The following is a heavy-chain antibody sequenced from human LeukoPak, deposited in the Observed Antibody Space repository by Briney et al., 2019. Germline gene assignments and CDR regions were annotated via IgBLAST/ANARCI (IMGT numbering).Heavy chain of an antibody. V-gene: IGHV3-30*03. Sequence: GRSLRLSCAASGFTFSSYGMHWVRQAPGKGLEWVAVISYDGSNKYYADSVKGRFTISRDNSKNTLYLQMNSLRAEDTAMYYCAREGTARDAFDIWGQGTMVTVSS. J-gene: IGHJ3*02. CDR1: GFTFSSYG. CDR3: AREGTARDAFDI. CDR2: ISYDGSNK. D-gene: IGHD2-21*02.